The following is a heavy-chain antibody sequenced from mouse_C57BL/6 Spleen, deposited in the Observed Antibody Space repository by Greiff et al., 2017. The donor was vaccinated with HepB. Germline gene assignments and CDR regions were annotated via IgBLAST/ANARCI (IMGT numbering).Heavy chain of an antibody. CDR1: GFSFTSYA. V-gene: IGHV2-9-1*01. CDR2: IWTGGGT. CDR3: ARASDYYGSSYWYFDV. J-gene: IGHJ1*03. Sequence: QVQLKESGPGLVAPSQSLSITCTVSGFSFTSYAISWVRQPPGKGLEWLGVIWTGGGTNYNSALKSRLSISKDNSKSQVFLKMNSLQTDDTARYYCARASDYYGSSYWYFDVWGTGTTVTVSS. D-gene: IGHD1-1*01.